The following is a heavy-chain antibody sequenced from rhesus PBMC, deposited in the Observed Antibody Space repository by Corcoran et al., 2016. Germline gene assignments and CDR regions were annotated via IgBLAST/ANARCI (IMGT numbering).Heavy chain of an antibody. D-gene: IGHD2-39*02. Sequence: QVQLQESGPGLVKPSETLPLTCAVSGASISSNYWSWIRQAPGKGLGWMGRIYGSGGGIDYNPSLKSRVTISRDTSKKQFSLKLSSVTAADTAVYYCARGGWSDYYFDYWGQGVLVTVSS. CDR3: ARGGWSDYYFDY. CDR2: IYGSGGGI. V-gene: IGHV4S2*01. J-gene: IGHJ4*01. CDR1: GASISSNY.